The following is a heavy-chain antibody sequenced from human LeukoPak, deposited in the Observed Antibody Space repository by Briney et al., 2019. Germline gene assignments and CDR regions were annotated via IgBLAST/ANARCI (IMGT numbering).Heavy chain of an antibody. CDR1: GFTFSSFA. Sequence: GGSLRLSCAASGFTFSSFAMSWVRQAPGKGLEWFSGISGSGGSTYYADSVKGRFTISRDNAKNSLYLQMNSLRAEDTAVYYCAKSSSSYYDTSGYLDYWGQGTLVTVSS. CDR2: ISGSGGST. V-gene: IGHV3-23*01. D-gene: IGHD3-22*01. J-gene: IGHJ4*02. CDR3: AKSSSSYYDTSGYLDY.